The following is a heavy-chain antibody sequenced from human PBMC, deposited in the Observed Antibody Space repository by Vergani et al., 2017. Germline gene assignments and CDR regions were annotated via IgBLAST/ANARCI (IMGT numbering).Heavy chain of an antibody. CDR2: ISSSGSTI. D-gene: IGHD3-16*02. Sequence: VQLVETGGGVVQPGRSLRLSCAASGFTFSSYEMNWVRQAPGKGLEWVSYISSSGSTIYYADSVKGRFTISRDNAKNSLYLQMNSLRAEDTAVYYCARGTRDYVWGSYRPTYYYGMDVWGQGTTVTVSS. CDR3: ARGTRDYVWGSYRPTYYYGMDV. CDR1: GFTFSSYE. V-gene: IGHV3-48*03. J-gene: IGHJ6*02.